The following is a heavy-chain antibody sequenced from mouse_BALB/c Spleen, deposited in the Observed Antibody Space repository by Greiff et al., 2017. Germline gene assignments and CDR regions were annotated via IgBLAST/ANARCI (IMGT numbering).Heavy chain of an antibody. CDR3: ARSYDGYPFDY. CDR1: GYAFTNYL. J-gene: IGHJ2*01. CDR2: INPGSGGT. Sequence: QVQLQQSGAELVRPGTSVKVSCKASGYAFTNYLIEWVKQRPGQGLEWIGVINPGSGGTNYNEKFKGKATLTADKSSSTAYMQLSSRTSDDSAVYFCARSYDGYPFDYWGQGTTLTVSS. V-gene: IGHV1-54*01. D-gene: IGHD2-3*01.